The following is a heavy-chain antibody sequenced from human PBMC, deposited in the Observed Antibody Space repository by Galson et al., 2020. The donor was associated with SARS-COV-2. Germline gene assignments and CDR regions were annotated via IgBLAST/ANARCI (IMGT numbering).Heavy chain of an antibody. Sequence: KIGESLKISCKGSGYTFTTYWIGWVRQMPGKGLEWMGMISPGDSEITYSPSFQGQVTISADKSIRTAYLQWSRLKASDTAIYYCARGGGGVPRILFYGMDVWGQGTTVIVSS. CDR2: ISPGDSEI. CDR3: ARGGGGVPRILFYGMDV. CDR1: GYTFTTYW. D-gene: IGHD2-21*01. V-gene: IGHV5-51*01. J-gene: IGHJ6*02.